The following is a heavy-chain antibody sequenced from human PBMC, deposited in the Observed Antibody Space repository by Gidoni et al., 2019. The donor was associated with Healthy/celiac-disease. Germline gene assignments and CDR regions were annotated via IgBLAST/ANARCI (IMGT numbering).Heavy chain of an antibody. J-gene: IGHJ4*02. CDR1: GFTFSCYA. V-gene: IGHV3-23*01. Sequence: EVPLLESGGGLVQPGGSLRLSCAASGFTFSCYAMSWVRQAPGKGLEWVSAISGSGGSTYYADAVKGRFTISRDNSKNTLYLQMNSLRAEDTAVYYCAKGVWQQLVLIFVDYWGQGTLVTVSS. D-gene: IGHD6-13*01. CDR3: AKGVWQQLVLIFVDY. CDR2: ISGSGGST.